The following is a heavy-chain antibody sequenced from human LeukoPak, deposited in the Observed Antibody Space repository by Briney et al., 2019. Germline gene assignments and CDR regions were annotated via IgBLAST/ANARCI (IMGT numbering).Heavy chain of an antibody. J-gene: IGHJ5*02. CDR1: GFTFSDYY. CDR2: ISGSGTTI. CDR3: AGVGVNNWFDP. V-gene: IGHV3-11*01. Sequence: GGSLRLSCAASGFTFSDYYMSWIRQAPGKGLEWVSFISGSGTTIYYADSVKGRFTISRDSAKNSLYLQMNSLGAGDTAVYYCAGVGVNNWFDPWGQGTLVTVSS. D-gene: IGHD3-10*01.